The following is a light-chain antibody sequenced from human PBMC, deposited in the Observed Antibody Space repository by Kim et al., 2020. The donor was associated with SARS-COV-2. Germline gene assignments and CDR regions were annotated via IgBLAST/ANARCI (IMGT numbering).Light chain of an antibody. J-gene: IGLJ1*01. V-gene: IGLV1-44*01. Sequence: GQGVTFSCAGSSSNVGSDVVNWYQQLPGTAPKLLIYGSNQRPSGVPDRFSGSKSGTSASLAISGLQSEDEADYFCATWDDSLTGFVLGTGTKVTVL. CDR1: SSNVGSDV. CDR3: ATWDDSLTGFV. CDR2: GSN.